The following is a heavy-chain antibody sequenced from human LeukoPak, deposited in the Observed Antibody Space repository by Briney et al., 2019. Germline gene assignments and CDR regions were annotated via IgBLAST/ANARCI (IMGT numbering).Heavy chain of an antibody. Sequence: GGSLRLSCAASGFTFSAYTMNWVRQAPGKGLEWVSSITSGGDYIYYADSVKGRFTTSRDNANNSLSLNLNRLRVEDTDVYYCARGHYDVLAASYKWTPDYWGQGPLVTVSS. CDR2: ITSGGDYI. CDR3: ARGHYDVLAASYKWTPDY. J-gene: IGHJ4*02. V-gene: IGHV3-21*01. D-gene: IGHD3-9*01. CDR1: GFTFSAYT.